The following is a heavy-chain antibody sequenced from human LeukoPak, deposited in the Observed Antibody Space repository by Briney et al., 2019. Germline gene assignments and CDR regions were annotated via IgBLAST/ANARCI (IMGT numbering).Heavy chain of an antibody. CDR3: AMLDSYANLFDP. D-gene: IGHD1-14*01. Sequence: SETLSLTCNVSGGSISNYYWSWIRQPPGKGLEWIGYMYHTGHTMYNSSLKSRVTMSLDTSKNHFSLRLSSVTAADTAVYYCAMLDSYANLFDPWGQGTLVTVSS. CDR2: MYHTGHT. V-gene: IGHV4-59*08. CDR1: GGSISNYY. J-gene: IGHJ5*02.